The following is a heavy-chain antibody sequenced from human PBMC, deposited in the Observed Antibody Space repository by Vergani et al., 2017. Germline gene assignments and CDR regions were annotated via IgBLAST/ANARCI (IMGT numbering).Heavy chain of an antibody. CDR1: GGSISSYY. CDR3: AIGGREDSYNFIDY. D-gene: IGHD5-24*01. CDR2: IYYSGST. J-gene: IGHJ4*02. V-gene: IGHV4-59*08. Sequence: QEQPQELGPGLVKPSETLSLTCTVSGGSISSYYWSWIRQPPGKGLEWIGYIYYSGSTNYNPSLKSRVIISVDTSKNQFSLKLSPVTAADTAVYYCAIGGREDSYNFIDYWDQGTRVTVSA.